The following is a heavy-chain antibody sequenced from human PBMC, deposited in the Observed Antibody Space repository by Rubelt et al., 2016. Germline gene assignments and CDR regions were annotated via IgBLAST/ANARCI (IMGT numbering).Heavy chain of an antibody. CDR3: AQEYYYGSDFNWFDP. D-gene: IGHD3-10*01. CDR2: VTSGGST. Sequence: RLSCSASGFTFTNYAMSWVRQAPGKGLDWVAAVTSGGSTYYADSVKGRFTISRDNSKNTLYLQMNSLRAEDTAVYYFAQEYYYGSDFNWFDPWGQGTLVTVSS. V-gene: IGHV3-23*01. CDR1: GFTFTNYA. J-gene: IGHJ5*01.